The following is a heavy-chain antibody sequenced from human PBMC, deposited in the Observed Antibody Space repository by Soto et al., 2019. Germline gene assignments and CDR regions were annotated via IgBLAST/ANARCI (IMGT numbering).Heavy chain of an antibody. CDR2: LSGSGDTT. Sequence: GGSLRLSCAASGITFTSYAMTWVRQAPGKGLEWVSSLSGSGDTTYYADSVKGRFTISRDNSKSTLYLQMNSLRAEDTALYYCAKGTSANCYSSFDICGQGTMVNVS. CDR1: GITFTSYA. D-gene: IGHD2-2*01. CDR3: AKGTSANCYSSFDI. V-gene: IGHV3-23*01. J-gene: IGHJ3*02.